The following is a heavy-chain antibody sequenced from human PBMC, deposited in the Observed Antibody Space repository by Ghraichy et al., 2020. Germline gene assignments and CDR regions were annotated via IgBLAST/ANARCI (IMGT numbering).Heavy chain of an antibody. J-gene: IGHJ3*02. D-gene: IGHD5-18*01. CDR1: GFTFSSYS. CDR2: ISSSSSYI. CDR3: ARAVIQGAFDI. V-gene: IGHV3-21*01. Sequence: GGSLRLSCAASGFTFSSYSMNWVRQAPGKGLEWVSSISSSSSYIYYADSVKGRFTISRDNAKNSLYLQMNSLRAEDTAVYYCARAVIQGAFDIWGQGTMVTVSS.